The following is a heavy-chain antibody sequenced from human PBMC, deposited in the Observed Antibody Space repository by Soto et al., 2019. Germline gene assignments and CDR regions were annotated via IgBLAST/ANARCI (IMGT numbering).Heavy chain of an antibody. CDR3: AKDRRGSFLFDY. CDR2: ISGSGGST. Sequence: GGSLRLSCAASGFTFSSYAMSWVRQAPGKGLEWASAISGSGGSTYYADSVKGRFTISRDNSKNTLYLQMNSLRAEDTAVYYCAKDRRGSFLFDYWGQGTLVTVSS. D-gene: IGHD1-26*01. CDR1: GFTFSSYA. J-gene: IGHJ4*02. V-gene: IGHV3-23*01.